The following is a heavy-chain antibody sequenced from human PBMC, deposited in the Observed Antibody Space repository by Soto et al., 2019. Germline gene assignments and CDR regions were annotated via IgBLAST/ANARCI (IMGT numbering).Heavy chain of an antibody. Sequence: QVQLVQSGAEVKKPGASMKVSCKASGYIFTGHFMHWVRLAPGQGLEWMGWINPKTGDTGYAQKFPGRLTLTRDTTINPACMDLNRLISDHTAVYLCVRGGSMTVAATLKTPFDIWGQGTMVTVSS. J-gene: IGHJ3*02. CDR3: VRGGSMTVAATLKTPFDI. V-gene: IGHV1-2*02. CDR2: INPKTGDT. D-gene: IGHD6-19*01. CDR1: GYIFTGHF.